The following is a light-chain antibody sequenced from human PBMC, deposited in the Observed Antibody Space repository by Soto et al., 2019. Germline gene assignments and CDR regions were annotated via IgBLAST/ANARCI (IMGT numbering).Light chain of an antibody. CDR2: ATS. J-gene: IGKJ1*01. V-gene: IGKV1-39*01. Sequence: IQMTQSPSSLSASVVDRVTITCRVSQTISSPLILYQQKPGKVPELLIYATSRLQSGVPSRFSGSGSGTDFTLTISSLQPEDFATYYCQQSYSTPQWTFGQGTKVAIK. CDR1: QTISSP. CDR3: QQSYSTPQWT.